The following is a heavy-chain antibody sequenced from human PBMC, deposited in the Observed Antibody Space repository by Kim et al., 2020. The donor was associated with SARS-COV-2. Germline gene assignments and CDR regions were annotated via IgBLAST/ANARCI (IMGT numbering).Heavy chain of an antibody. V-gene: IGHV4-39*07. CDR2: IYYSGST. CDR3: AREASRRGYSYGSLL. CDR1: GGSISSSSYY. D-gene: IGHD5-18*01. Sequence: SETLSLTCTVSGGSISSSSYYWGWIRQPPGKGLEWIGSIYYSGSTYYNPSLKSRVTISVDTSKNQFSLKLSSVTAADTAVYYCAREASRRGYSYGSLLWGQGTLVTVSS. J-gene: IGHJ4*02.